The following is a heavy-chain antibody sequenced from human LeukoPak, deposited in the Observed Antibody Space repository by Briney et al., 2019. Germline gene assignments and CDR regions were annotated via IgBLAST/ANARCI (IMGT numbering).Heavy chain of an antibody. V-gene: IGHV3-23*01. Sequence: GGSLRLPCAASGFTFSSSAMSWVRLAPGKGLEWVSGISGSDGSTYYADSVKGRFTISRDNSKNTLYLQMNTLRAEDTAVYYCARGAYYNILTNFRSRISGFDYWGQGTLVTVSS. CDR2: ISGSDGST. J-gene: IGHJ4*02. CDR3: ARGAYYNILTNFRSRISGFDY. CDR1: GFTFSSSA. D-gene: IGHD3-9*01.